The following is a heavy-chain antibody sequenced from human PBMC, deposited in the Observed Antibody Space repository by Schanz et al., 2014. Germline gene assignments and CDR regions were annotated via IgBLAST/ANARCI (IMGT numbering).Heavy chain of an antibody. Sequence: QVFLAESGGGVVQPGRSLRLSCAASGFTFSQYGMHWVRQAPGKGLEWVAVISYDGTNEYYAESVKGRFTISRDNAKNSLYLQMNSLRAEDTAVYYCAGAVATIRADSVDIWGQGTMVAVSS. D-gene: IGHD5-12*01. CDR1: GFTFSQYG. J-gene: IGHJ3*02. V-gene: IGHV3-30*03. CDR2: ISYDGTNE. CDR3: AGAVATIRADSVDI.